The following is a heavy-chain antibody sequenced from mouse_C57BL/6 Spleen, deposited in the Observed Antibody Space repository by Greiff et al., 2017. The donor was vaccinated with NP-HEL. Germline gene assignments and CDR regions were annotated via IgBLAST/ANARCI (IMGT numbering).Heavy chain of an antibody. CDR3: TRGEANWDVWYFDV. J-gene: IGHJ1*03. V-gene: IGHV1-5*01. CDR2: IYPGNSDT. D-gene: IGHD4-1*01. CDR1: GYTFTSYW. Sequence: EVQLQQSGTVLARPGASVKMSCKTSGYTFTSYWMHWVKQRPGQGLEWIGAIYPGNSDTSYNQKFKGKAKLTAGTSASTAYMELSSLTNEDSAVYYGTRGEANWDVWYFDVWGTGTTVTVSS.